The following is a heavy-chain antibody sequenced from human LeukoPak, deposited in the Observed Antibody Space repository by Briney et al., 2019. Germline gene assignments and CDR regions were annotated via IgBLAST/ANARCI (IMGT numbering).Heavy chain of an antibody. Sequence: TGGSLRLSCAASGFTFSSYWMHWVRQAPGKGLIWASRINSDGSSTAHADSVKGRFTISRDNAKNTLYLQMNSLRAEDTAVYYCARGVRNLDYWGQGTLVTVSS. CDR3: ARGVRNLDY. V-gene: IGHV3-74*01. D-gene: IGHD1-14*01. CDR1: GFTFSSYW. J-gene: IGHJ4*02. CDR2: INSDGSST.